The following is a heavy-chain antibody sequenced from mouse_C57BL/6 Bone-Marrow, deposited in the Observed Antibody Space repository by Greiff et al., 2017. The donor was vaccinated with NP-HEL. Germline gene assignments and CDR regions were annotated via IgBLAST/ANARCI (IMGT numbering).Heavy chain of an antibody. CDR3: ARSDYYGSRGDWYFDV. CDR2: IDPEDGET. Sequence: VQLKESGAELVKPGASVKLSCTASGFNIKDYYMHWVKQRTEQGLEWIGRIDPEDGETKYAPQFQGKATITADTSSNTAYLQLSSLTSEDTAVYYCARSDYYGSRGDWYFDVWGTGTTVTVSS. V-gene: IGHV14-2*01. CDR1: GFNIKDYY. J-gene: IGHJ1*03. D-gene: IGHD1-1*01.